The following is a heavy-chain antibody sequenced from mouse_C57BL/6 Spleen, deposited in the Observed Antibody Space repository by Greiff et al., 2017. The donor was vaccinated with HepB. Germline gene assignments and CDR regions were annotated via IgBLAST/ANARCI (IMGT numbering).Heavy chain of an antibody. CDR2: ISYSGST. Sequence: EVQVVESGPGLAKPSQTLSLTCSVTGYSITSDYWNWIRKFPGNKLEYMGYISYSGSTYYNPSLKSRISITRDTSKNQYYLQLNSVTTEDTATYYCARSFPYYYGSSPYYAMDYWGQGTSVTVSS. CDR1: GYSITSDY. CDR3: ARSFPYYYGSSPYYAMDY. J-gene: IGHJ4*01. V-gene: IGHV3-8*01. D-gene: IGHD1-1*01.